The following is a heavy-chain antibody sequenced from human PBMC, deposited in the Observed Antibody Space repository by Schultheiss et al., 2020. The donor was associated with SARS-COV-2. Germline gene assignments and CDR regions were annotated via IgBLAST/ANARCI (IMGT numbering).Heavy chain of an antibody. J-gene: IGHJ6*02. V-gene: IGHV1-2*05. CDR2: INANSGGT. Sequence: ASVKVSCKASGYTFTDYYMHWVRQAPGQGLEWVGRINANSGGTDYGQKFQGRVTMTRDTSISTAYMELSRLRSDDTDVYYCARYYDSSGEVWGQGTTVTVSS. D-gene: IGHD3-22*01. CDR3: ARYYDSSGEV. CDR1: GYTFTDYY.